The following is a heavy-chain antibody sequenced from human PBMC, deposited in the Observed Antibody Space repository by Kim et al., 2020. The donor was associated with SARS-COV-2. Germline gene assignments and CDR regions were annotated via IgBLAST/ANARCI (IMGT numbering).Heavy chain of an antibody. D-gene: IGHD3-10*01. CDR2: ISWNSGSI. Sequence: GGSLRLSCAASGFTFDDYAMHWVRQAPGKGLEWVSGISWNSGSIGYADSVKGRFTISRDNAKNSLYLQMNSLRAEDTALYYCAKGPEAGSGSPTSYYFDYWGQGTLVTVSS. J-gene: IGHJ4*02. CDR1: GFTFDDYA. V-gene: IGHV3-9*01. CDR3: AKGPEAGSGSPTSYYFDY.